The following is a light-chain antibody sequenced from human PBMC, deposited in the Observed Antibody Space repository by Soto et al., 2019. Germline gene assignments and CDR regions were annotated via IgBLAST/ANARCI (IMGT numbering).Light chain of an antibody. V-gene: IGLV2-14*01. J-gene: IGLJ2*01. CDR1: SSDVGGFNY. CDR2: EVS. Sequence: QSLLTQPASVSGSPGQSITISCTGTSSDVGGFNYVSWYQQHPGKAPKLMLFEVSHRPSGVSNRFSGSKSGNTASLTISGLQAEDEADYYCSSYASSSTLVVFGGGTKLTVL. CDR3: SSYASSSTLVV.